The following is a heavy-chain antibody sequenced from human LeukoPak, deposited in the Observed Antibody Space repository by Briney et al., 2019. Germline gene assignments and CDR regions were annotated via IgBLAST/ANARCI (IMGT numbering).Heavy chain of an antibody. V-gene: IGHV1-2*02. Sequence: ASVKVSCKASGYTFTGYYMHWVRQAPGQGLEWMGWINPNSGGTNYAQKFQGRVTMTRDTSISTAYMELSRLRSDDTAVYYCARSHTAMVPLSDYWGQGTLVTVSS. D-gene: IGHD5-18*01. CDR2: INPNSGGT. CDR3: ARSHTAMVPLSDY. CDR1: GYTFTGYY. J-gene: IGHJ4*02.